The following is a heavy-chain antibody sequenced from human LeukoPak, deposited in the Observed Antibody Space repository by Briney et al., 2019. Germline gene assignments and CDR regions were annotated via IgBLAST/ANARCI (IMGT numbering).Heavy chain of an antibody. Sequence: PSETLSVTCAVYGASFSGYYWSWIRQPPGKGLEWIGEINHSGSTNYNPSLKSRVTISVDTSKNQFSLKLSSVTAADTAVYYCARGRMRLVPFDYWGQGTLVTVSS. CDR3: ARGRMRLVPFDY. CDR1: GASFSGYY. D-gene: IGHD3-9*01. V-gene: IGHV4-34*01. J-gene: IGHJ4*02. CDR2: INHSGST.